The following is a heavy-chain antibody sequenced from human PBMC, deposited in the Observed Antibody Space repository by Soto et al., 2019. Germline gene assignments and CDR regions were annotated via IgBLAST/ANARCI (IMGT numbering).Heavy chain of an antibody. CDR3: ARGGPYYDFWSGSRNYYYGMDV. Sequence: PSETLSLTCTVSGGSISSYYWSWIRQPAGKGLEWIGRIYTSGSTNYNPSLKSRVTMSVGTSKNQFSLKLSSVTAADTAVYYCARGGPYYDFWSGSRNYYYGMDVWGQGTTVTVSS. V-gene: IGHV4-4*07. D-gene: IGHD3-3*01. CDR2: IYTSGST. CDR1: GGSISSYY. J-gene: IGHJ6*02.